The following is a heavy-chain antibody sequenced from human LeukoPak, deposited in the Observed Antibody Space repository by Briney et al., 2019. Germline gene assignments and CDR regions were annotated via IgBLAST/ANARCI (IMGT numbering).Heavy chain of an antibody. Sequence: GGSLRLSCAASGFTFSSYSMNWVRQAPGKGLEWVSSISSSSYIYYADSVKGRFTISRDNAKNSLYLQMNSLRAEDTAVYYCARRMGYSGYDREVWGQGTLVTVSS. CDR3: ARRMGYSGYDREV. D-gene: IGHD5-12*01. J-gene: IGHJ4*02. CDR2: ISSSSYI. V-gene: IGHV3-21*01. CDR1: GFTFSSYS.